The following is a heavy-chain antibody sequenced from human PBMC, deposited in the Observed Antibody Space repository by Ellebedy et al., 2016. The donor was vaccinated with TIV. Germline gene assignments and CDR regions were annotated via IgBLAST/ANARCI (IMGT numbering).Heavy chain of an antibody. V-gene: IGHV2-5*02. CDR3: AHRGSRGGWFTGLDY. CDR1: GFSLDTRGVG. J-gene: IGHJ4*02. D-gene: IGHD6-19*01. Sequence: SGPTLVKPTQTLTLTCSFSGFSLDTRGVGVGWIRQPPGKALEWLAFIYGDEDKRYRPSLESRLTITKDTSKNQVVLKMTNVDAKDTGTYYCAHRGSRGGWFTGLDYWGQGTLVTLSS. CDR2: IYGDEDK.